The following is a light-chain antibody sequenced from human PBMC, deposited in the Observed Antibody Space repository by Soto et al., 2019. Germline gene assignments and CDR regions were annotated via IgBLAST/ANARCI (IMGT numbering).Light chain of an antibody. J-gene: IGKJ4*01. CDR3: QQYFSSPLT. CDR1: HGISSH. CDR2: TAF. V-gene: IGKV1-8*01. Sequence: AIRMTQSPSPFSASTGDRVTITCRASHGISSHLAWYQVKPGKAPRLLIYTAFYFESGVPSRFSGSGSGTDFTLTISSLQSEDFAVYYCQQYFSSPLTFGGGTKVEIK.